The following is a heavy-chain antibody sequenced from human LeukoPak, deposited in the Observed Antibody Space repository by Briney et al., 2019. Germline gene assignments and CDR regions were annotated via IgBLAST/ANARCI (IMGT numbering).Heavy chain of an antibody. CDR2: IWYDGSNK. D-gene: IGHD5-24*01. CDR3: AKSAVEMAPTDYYYYYMDV. J-gene: IGHJ6*03. CDR1: GFTFSSYG. Sequence: GGSLRPSCAASGFTFSSYGMHWVRQAPGQGLEWVAVIWYDGSNKYYADSVKGRFTISRDNSKDTLYLQMNSLRAEDTAVYYCAKSAVEMAPTDYYYYYMDVWGKGTTVTVSS. V-gene: IGHV3-33*06.